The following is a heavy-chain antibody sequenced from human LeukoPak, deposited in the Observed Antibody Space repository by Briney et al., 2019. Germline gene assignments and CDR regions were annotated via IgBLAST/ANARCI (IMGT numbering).Heavy chain of an antibody. J-gene: IGHJ3*02. D-gene: IGHD6-6*01. Sequence: GGSLRLSCAASGFTFSSYAMSWVRQAPGKGLEWVSAISGSGGSTYYADSVKGRFTISRDNSKNTLYLQMNSLRSEDTAVYYCARDRGGYSSSWTALFDIWGQGTMVTVSS. V-gene: IGHV3-23*01. CDR1: GFTFSSYA. CDR3: ARDRGGYSSSWTALFDI. CDR2: ISGSGGST.